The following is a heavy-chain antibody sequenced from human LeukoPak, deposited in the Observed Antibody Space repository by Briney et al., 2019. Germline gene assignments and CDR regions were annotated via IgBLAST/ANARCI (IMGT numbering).Heavy chain of an antibody. Sequence: PGGSLRLSCAASGFTFSSYGMHWVRQAPGKGLEWVAVMSYDGSNKYYADSVKGRFTISRDNSKNTLYLQMNSLRAEDTAVYYCAKGDEGDYDSSGYYLLDYWGQGTLVTVSS. V-gene: IGHV3-30*18. D-gene: IGHD3-22*01. CDR2: MSYDGSNK. CDR3: AKGDEGDYDSSGYYLLDY. J-gene: IGHJ4*02. CDR1: GFTFSSYG.